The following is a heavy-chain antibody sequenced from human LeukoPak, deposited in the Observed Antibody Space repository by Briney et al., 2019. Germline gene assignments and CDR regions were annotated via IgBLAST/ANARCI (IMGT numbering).Heavy chain of an antibody. CDR1: GGTFSSYA. J-gene: IGHJ4*02. Sequence: SVKVSCKASGGTFSSYAISWVRQAPGQGLEWMGRIIPILGIANYAQKFRGRVTITADKSTSTAYMELSSLRSEDTAVYYCAIGVARVVDYWGQGTLVTVSS. V-gene: IGHV1-69*04. CDR2: IIPILGIA. D-gene: IGHD2-21*01. CDR3: AIGVARVVDY.